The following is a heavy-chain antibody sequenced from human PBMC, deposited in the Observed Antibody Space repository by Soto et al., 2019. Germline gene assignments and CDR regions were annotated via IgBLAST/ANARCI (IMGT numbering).Heavy chain of an antibody. CDR1: GGTFSSYT. Sequence: QVQLVQSGAEVKKPGSSVKVSCKASGGTFSSYTISWVRQAPGQGLEWMGRIIPILGIANYAQKFQGRVTITADKSTSTAYMELISLRSEDTAVYYCARGPAYCGGDCYADWGPGTLVTVSS. CDR3: ARGPAYCGGDCYAD. V-gene: IGHV1-69*02. J-gene: IGHJ4*02. CDR2: IIPILGIA. D-gene: IGHD2-21*02.